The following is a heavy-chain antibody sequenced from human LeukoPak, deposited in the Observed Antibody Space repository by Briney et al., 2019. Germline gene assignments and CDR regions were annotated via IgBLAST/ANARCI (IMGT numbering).Heavy chain of an antibody. D-gene: IGHD2-2*01. Sequence: PGGSLRLSWAASGFTFSSYSMNWVRQAPGKGLEWVSSISSSGSYIYYADSVKGRFTISRDNAKNSLYLQMNSLRAEDTAVYYCAREYHDAFDIWGQGTMVTVSS. CDR1: GFTFSSYS. J-gene: IGHJ3*02. CDR3: AREYHDAFDI. CDR2: ISSSGSYI. V-gene: IGHV3-21*01.